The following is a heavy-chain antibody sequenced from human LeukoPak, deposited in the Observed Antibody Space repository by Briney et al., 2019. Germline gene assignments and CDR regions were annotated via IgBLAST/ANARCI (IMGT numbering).Heavy chain of an antibody. CDR2: MNWKTDIV. J-gene: IGHJ2*01. V-gene: IGHV3-9*03. CDR3: AKGPKENWYFDL. CDR1: GFNFNFDDYA. Sequence: GRSLRLSCAASGFNFNFDDYAFHWDRHAPGKGLEWVSGMNWKTDIVAYADSVKGRFTISRDNDRKSVHLQMNSLTPDDMAVYHCAKGPKENWYFDLWGRGTLVTVSS.